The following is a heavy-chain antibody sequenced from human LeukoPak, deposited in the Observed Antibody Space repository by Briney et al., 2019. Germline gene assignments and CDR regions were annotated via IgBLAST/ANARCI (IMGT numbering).Heavy chain of an antibody. CDR1: GFSFSTYS. V-gene: IGHV4-4*02. Sequence: GSLRLSCAASGFSFSTYSMNWVRQPPGKGLEWIGEVNLQGSTNYNPSLMGRVAISVDKSENHVSLHLTSVTAADTAVYYCAREGGPYRPLDYSGQGTLVTVSS. J-gene: IGHJ4*02. CDR3: AREGGPYRPLDY. CDR2: VNLQGST.